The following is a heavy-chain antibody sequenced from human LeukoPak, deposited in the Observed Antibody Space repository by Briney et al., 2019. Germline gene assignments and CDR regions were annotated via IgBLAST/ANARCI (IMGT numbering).Heavy chain of an antibody. V-gene: IGHV3-23*01. CDR1: GFTVSSNY. J-gene: IGHJ4*02. CDR3: AKDRAGTRATYCSSTSCYPYY. CDR2: ISGSGGST. Sequence: PGGSLRLSCAASGFTVSSNYMSWVRQAPGKGLEWVSAISGSGGSTYYADSVKGRFTISRDNSKNTLYLQMNSLRAEDTAVYYCAKDRAGTRATYCSSTSCYPYYWGQGTLVTVSS. D-gene: IGHD2-2*01.